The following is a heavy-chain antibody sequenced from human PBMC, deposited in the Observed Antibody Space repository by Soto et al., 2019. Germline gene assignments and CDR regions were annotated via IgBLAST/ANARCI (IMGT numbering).Heavy chain of an antibody. D-gene: IGHD2-15*01. CDR1: GFTFSSYA. V-gene: IGHV3-30-3*01. CDR2: ISYDGSNK. Sequence: QVQLVESGGGVVQPGRSLRLSCAASGFTFSSYAMHWVRQAPGKGLEWVAVISYDGSNKYYADSVKGRFTISRDNSKNTLYLQMNSLRAEDTAVYYCARDMGIVAVVAASPSYYGMDVWGQGTTVTVSS. J-gene: IGHJ6*02. CDR3: ARDMGIVAVVAASPSYYGMDV.